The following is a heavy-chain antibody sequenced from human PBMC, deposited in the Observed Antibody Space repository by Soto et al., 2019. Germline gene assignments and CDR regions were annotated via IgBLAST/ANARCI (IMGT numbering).Heavy chain of an antibody. J-gene: IGHJ4*02. CDR1: GFTFANSA. V-gene: IGHV1-58*01. Sequence: GASVKVSCKASGFTFANSAVQWVRRARGQRLEWIGWIVVGSGNTDYSQKFQERVAITRDMSKSTAYMELTSLRSEDTAVYYCAASTTHSDYWGQGTQVTVSS. D-gene: IGHD2-2*01. CDR3: AASTTHSDY. CDR2: IVVGSGNT.